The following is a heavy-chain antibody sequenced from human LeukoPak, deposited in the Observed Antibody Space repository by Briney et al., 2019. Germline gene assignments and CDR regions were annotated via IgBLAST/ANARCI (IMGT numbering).Heavy chain of an antibody. CDR2: IYYSGST. CDR1: GGSISSYY. J-gene: IGHJ6*02. CDR3: ARSRGTYYYSDMDV. V-gene: IGHV4-59*08. Sequence: SETLSLTCTVSGGSISSYYWSWIPQPPGKGLEWIGYIYYSGSTNYNPSLKSRVTISVDTSKNQFSLKLSSVTAADTAVYYCARSRGTYYYSDMDVWGQGTTVTVSS. D-gene: IGHD1-26*01.